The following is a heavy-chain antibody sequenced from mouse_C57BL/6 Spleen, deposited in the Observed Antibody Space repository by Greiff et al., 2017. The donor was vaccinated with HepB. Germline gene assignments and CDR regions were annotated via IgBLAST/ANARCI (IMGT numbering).Heavy chain of an antibody. CDR2: IYPGDGDT. CDR3: ANSNYRTAWFAY. Sequence: QVQLQQSGAELVKPGASVKISCKASGYAFSSYWMNWVKQRPGKGLEWIGQIYPGDGDTNYNGKFKGKATLTADKSSSTAYMQLSSLTSEDSAVYFCANSNYRTAWFAYWGQGTLVTVSA. V-gene: IGHV1-80*01. J-gene: IGHJ3*01. CDR1: GYAFSSYW. D-gene: IGHD2-5*01.